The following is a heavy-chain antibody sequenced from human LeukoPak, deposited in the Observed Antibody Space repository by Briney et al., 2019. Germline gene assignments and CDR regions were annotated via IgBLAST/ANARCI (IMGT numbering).Heavy chain of an antibody. V-gene: IGHV3-23*01. J-gene: IGHJ4*02. CDR2: ISGSGGST. CDR1: GFTFRSSV. Sequence: GGSLRLSCVASGFTFRSSVMSWVRQAPGKGLEWVSGISGSGGSTNYADSVKGRFTISRGYSRNILYLQMNSLRAEDTAIYYCAKPDVSGYYYYFGNWGQGTLVTVSS. CDR3: AKPDVSGYYYYFGN. D-gene: IGHD3-22*01.